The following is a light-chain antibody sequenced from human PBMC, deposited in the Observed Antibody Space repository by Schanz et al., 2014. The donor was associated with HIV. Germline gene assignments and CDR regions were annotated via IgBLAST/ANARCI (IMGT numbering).Light chain of an antibody. J-gene: IGKJ2*01. V-gene: IGKV3-15*01. Sequence: EIEMTQSPATLSVSPGERATLSCRASQSVSNNLAWYQQRPGQAPRLLIYGAFTRATGIPVRFSGRGSGTEFTLTISSLQSEDFATYYCQQYNSFSSTFGQGTKLEIK. CDR1: QSVSNN. CDR3: QQYNSFSST. CDR2: GAF.